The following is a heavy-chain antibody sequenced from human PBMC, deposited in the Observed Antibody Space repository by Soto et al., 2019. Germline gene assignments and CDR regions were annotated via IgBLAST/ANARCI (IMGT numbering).Heavy chain of an antibody. V-gene: IGHV3-23*01. CDR1: GFTFSSYA. D-gene: IGHD2-15*01. J-gene: IGHJ4*02. CDR2: ISGSGGST. Sequence: PGGSLRLSCAASGFTFSSYAMSWVRQAPGKGLEWVSAISGSGGSTYYADSVKGRFTISRDNSKNTLYLQMNSLRAEDTAVYYCAKVRGYCSGGSCSFDYWGQGTLVTVSS. CDR3: AKVRGYCSGGSCSFDY.